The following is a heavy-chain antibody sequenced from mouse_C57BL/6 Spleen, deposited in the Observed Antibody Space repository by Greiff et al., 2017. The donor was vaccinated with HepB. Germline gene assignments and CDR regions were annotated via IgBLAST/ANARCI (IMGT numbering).Heavy chain of an antibody. D-gene: IGHD1-1*01. CDR2: IHPNSGST. V-gene: IGHV1-64*01. CDR3: ARGGWPTSDYYAMDY. J-gene: IGHJ4*01. Sequence: QVQLQQPGAELVKPGASVKLSCKASGYTFTSYWMHWVKQRPGQGLEWIGMIHPNSGSTNYNEKFKSKATLTVDKSSSTAYMQLSSLTSEDSAVYYCARGGWPTSDYYAMDYWGQGTSVTVSS. CDR1: GYTFTSYW.